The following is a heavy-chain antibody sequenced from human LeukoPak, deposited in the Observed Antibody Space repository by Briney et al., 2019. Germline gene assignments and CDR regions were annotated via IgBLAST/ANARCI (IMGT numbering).Heavy chain of an antibody. CDR1: GGSISSSSDY. D-gene: IGHD3-10*01. V-gene: IGHV4-39*02. Sequence: SETLSLTCPVSGGSISSSSDYWGWIRQPPGKGLEWIGSIFYSGSAYYNPSLKSRVTISVDTSKNQFSLKLSSVTAADTAVYYCAREDASGSYYRSLDYWGQGTLVTVSS. CDR2: IFYSGSA. J-gene: IGHJ4*02. CDR3: AREDASGSYYRSLDY.